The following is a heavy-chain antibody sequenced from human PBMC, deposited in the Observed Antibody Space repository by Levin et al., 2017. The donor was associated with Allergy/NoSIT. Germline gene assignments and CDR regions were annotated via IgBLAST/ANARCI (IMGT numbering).Heavy chain of an antibody. D-gene: IGHD3-22*01. CDR1: GFTFITSG. J-gene: IGHJ5*02. CDR3: ARVFYFESSGYYYP. Sequence: AASVKVSCKASGFTFITSGIIWVRQAPGQGLEWMGWISGYSGNTEYAQKFQGRVSMTTDTSTSTAYMELGNLRSDDTAVYYCARVFYFESSGYYYPWGQGTLVTVSS. CDR2: ISGYSGNT. V-gene: IGHV1-18*01.